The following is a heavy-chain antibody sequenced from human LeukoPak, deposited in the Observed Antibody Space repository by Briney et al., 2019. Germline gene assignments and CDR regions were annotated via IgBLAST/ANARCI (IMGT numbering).Heavy chain of an antibody. CDR3: ARSPGEVVNPEYAFDI. V-gene: IGHV3-64*01. Sequence: GGSLRLSCAASGFTFSSYAMHWARQAPGKGLEYVSAISSNGGGTYYANSVKGRFTISRDNSKNTLYLQMGSLRAEDMAVYYCARSPGEVVNPEYAFDIWGQGTMVTVS. CDR2: ISSNGGGT. J-gene: IGHJ3*02. D-gene: IGHD3-10*01. CDR1: GFTFSSYA.